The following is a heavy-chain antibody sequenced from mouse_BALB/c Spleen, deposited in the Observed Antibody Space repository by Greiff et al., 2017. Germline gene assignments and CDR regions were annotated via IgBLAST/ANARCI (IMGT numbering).Heavy chain of an antibody. CDR1: GYTFTDYW. J-gene: IGHJ2*01. CDR3: ARDYENYFDY. CDR2: IDTSDSYT. Sequence: QVQLQQSGAELVMPGASVKMSCKASGYTFTDYWMHWVKQRPGQGLEWIGAIDTSDSYTSYNQKFKGKATLTVDESSSTAYMQLSSLTSEDSAVYYCARDYENYFDYWGQGTTLTVSS. V-gene: IGHV1-69*01. D-gene: IGHD1-1*01.